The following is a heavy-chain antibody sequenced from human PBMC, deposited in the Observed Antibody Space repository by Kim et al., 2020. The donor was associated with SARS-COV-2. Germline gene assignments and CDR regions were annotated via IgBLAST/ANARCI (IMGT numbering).Heavy chain of an antibody. V-gene: IGHV3-23*01. J-gene: IGHJ4*02. D-gene: IGHD1-26*01. Sequence: ADSVKARFTISRDNANNTLYLQMNSLSAEDTAVYYCAKIGPTLELLYFDYWGQGTLVTVSS. CDR3: AKIGPTLELLYFDY.